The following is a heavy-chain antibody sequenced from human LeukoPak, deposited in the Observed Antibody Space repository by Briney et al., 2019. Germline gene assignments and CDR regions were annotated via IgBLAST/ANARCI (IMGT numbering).Heavy chain of an antibody. V-gene: IGHV3-21*01. CDR3: ASWVVQHDAFVI. CDR2: ISNSSSYI. Sequence: GSLKPPCSTPGFPFRCYSLNWVRPAPGKGLGWGSSISNSSSYIYYADSVKGRFTISRDNAKNSLYLQMNSLRAEDAAVYYWASWVVQHDAFVIWGQGTMVTVSS. D-gene: IGHD6-6*01. CDR1: GFPFRCYS. J-gene: IGHJ3*02.